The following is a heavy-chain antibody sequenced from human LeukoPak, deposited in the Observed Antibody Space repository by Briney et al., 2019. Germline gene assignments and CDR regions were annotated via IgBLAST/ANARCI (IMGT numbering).Heavy chain of an antibody. CDR3: ARSLWFGELYFDY. CDR1: GFTFSSNY. CDR2: IYSGGST. J-gene: IGHJ4*02. D-gene: IGHD3-10*01. Sequence: PGGSLRLSCAASGFTFSSNYMSWVRQAPGKGLEWVSVIYSGGSTYYADSVKGRFTISRDNSKNTLYLQMNSLRAEDTAVYYCARSLWFGELYFDYWGQGTLVTVSS. V-gene: IGHV3-53*01.